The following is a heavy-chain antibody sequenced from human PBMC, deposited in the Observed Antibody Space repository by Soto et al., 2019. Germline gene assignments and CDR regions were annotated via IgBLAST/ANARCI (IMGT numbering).Heavy chain of an antibody. Sequence: TLSLTCAVYGGSFSGYYWSWIRQPPGKGLEWIGEINHSGSTNYNPSLKSRVAISVDTSKNQFSLKLSSVTAADTAVYYCARGSIPNNTPYGSGNHFDYWGQGTLVTVSS. CDR1: GGSFSGYY. CDR2: INHSGST. CDR3: ARGSIPNNTPYGSGNHFDY. V-gene: IGHV4-34*01. D-gene: IGHD3-10*01. J-gene: IGHJ4*02.